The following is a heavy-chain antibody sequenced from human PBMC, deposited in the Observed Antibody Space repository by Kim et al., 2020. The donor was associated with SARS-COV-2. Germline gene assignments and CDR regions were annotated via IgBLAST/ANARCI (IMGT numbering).Heavy chain of an antibody. V-gene: IGHV1-46*04. CDR3: ARETNSPDL. D-gene: IGHD5-18*01. J-gene: IGHJ4*02. Sequence: GGTIYPKQLQGRVTVTRDTSTSTVYMELSSLRSEDTAIYYCARETNSPDLWGQGTLVTVSS. CDR2: GGT.